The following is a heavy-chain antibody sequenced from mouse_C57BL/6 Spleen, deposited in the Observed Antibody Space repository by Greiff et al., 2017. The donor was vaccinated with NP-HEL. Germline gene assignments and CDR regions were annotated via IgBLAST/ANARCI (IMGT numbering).Heavy chain of an antibody. CDR1: GYTFTDYE. CDR3: TRHGKDYYFDY. Sequence: VKLMESGAELVRPGASVTLSCKASGYTFTDYEMHWVKQTPVHGLEWIGAIDPETGGTAYNQKFKGKAILTADKSSSTAYMELRSLTSEDSAVYYCTRHGKDYYFDYWGQGTTLTVSS. J-gene: IGHJ2*01. CDR2: IDPETGGT. D-gene: IGHD2-1*01. V-gene: IGHV1-15*01.